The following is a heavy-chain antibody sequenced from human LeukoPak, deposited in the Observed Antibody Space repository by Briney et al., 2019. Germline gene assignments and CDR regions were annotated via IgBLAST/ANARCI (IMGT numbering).Heavy chain of an antibody. V-gene: IGHV2-5*01. CDR2: IYWTDTK. CDR3: AHTPESYYGSGSYYGANRSDP. D-gene: IGHD3-10*01. Sequence: PTQPLTPTSPSSAFSLHTSAQGMGWNRQPPEKSLDSLAPIYWTDTKRYRPSLKGSLTISKHTSNNQVVLTITNMAPVDTATYYRAHTPESYYGSGSYYGANRSDPWGQGTLVPVSS. CDR1: AFSLHTSAQG. J-gene: IGHJ5*02.